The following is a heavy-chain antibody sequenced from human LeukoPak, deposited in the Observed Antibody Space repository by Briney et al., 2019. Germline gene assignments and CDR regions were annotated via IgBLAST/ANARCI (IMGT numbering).Heavy chain of an antibody. CDR1: GFTFSSYS. CDR2: ISSSTSYI. J-gene: IGHJ4*02. D-gene: IGHD1-26*01. V-gene: IGHV3-21*01. Sequence: GGSLRLSCAASGFTFSSYSMNWIRQAPGKGLEWVSSISSSTSYIYYADSVKGRFTISKDNAKNSLYLQMNSLRAEDTAVYYCAVGVGANYFDYWGQGTLVTVSS. CDR3: AVGVGANYFDY.